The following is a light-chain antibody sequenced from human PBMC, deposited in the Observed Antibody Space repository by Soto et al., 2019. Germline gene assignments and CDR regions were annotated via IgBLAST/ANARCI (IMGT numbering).Light chain of an antibody. CDR1: QSISSY. J-gene: IGKJ1*01. CDR2: AAS. Sequence: DIQMTQSPSSLSASVGDRFTITCRASQSISSYLNWYQQKPGKAHKLLIYAASSLQSGVPSRFSGSGSGTDFTLTISSLNTDAFATYYCHQSYRILWTVGQGTKVEMK. CDR3: HQSYRILWT. V-gene: IGKV1-39*01.